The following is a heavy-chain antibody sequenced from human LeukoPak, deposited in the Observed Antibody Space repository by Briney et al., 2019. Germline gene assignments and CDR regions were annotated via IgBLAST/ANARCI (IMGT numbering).Heavy chain of an antibody. CDR1: GFTFGDYA. D-gene: IGHD3-9*01. CDR2: IRSKAYGGTT. CDR3: TRDEGPYYDSLTGYPQGFDP. Sequence: GGSLRLSCTASGFTFGDYAMSWFRQAPGKGLEWVGFIRSKAYGGTTEYAASVKGRFTNSRDDSKSIAYLQMNSLKTEDTGVYYRTRDEGPYYDSLTGYPQGFDPWGQGTLVTVSS. V-gene: IGHV3-49*03. J-gene: IGHJ5*02.